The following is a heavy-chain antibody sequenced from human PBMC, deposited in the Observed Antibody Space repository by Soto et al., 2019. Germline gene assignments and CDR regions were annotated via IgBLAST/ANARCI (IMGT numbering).Heavy chain of an antibody. D-gene: IGHD2-15*01. J-gene: IGHJ4*02. CDR1: GGSISRSSHY. V-gene: IGHV4-39*01. CDR3: TFPFCSGDSCYFHY. CDR2: IYSTGGT. Sequence: QLQLQESGPGLAKPSETLSLTCTVSGGSISRSSHYWAWIRQPPGKGLDWIGTIYSTGGTFYNPSLKNRLTMSVDTSRDEFSLRLTSVTAADAAVYYCTFPFCSGDSCYFHYWGQGTLVAVSS.